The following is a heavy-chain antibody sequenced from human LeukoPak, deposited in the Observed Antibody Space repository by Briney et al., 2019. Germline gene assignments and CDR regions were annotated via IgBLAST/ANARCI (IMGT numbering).Heavy chain of an antibody. CDR1: GFTVSSKY. J-gene: IGHJ5*02. D-gene: IGHD5-18*01. CDR2: SYSGGST. Sequence: GGSLRLSCAASGFTVSSKYMSWVRQAPGKGLEWVSVSYSGGSTYYADSVRGRFTISRDNSKNTVYLQMNSLRAEDTAVYYCARGRGREGYSYGYSWFDPWGQGTQVTVSS. V-gene: IGHV3-53*01. CDR3: ARGRGREGYSYGYSWFDP.